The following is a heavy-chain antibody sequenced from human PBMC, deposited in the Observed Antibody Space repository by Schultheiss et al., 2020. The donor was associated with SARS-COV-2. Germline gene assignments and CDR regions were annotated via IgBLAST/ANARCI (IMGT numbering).Heavy chain of an antibody. V-gene: IGHV3-23*01. CDR2: ISGSGGST. CDR1: GFTFSSYA. D-gene: IGHD3-16*02. J-gene: IGHJ3*02. CDR3: AKGRTFGGVIVSPFDAFDI. Sequence: GGSLRLSCAASGFTFSSYAMSWVRQAPGKGLEWVSAISGSGGSTYYADSVKGRFTISRDNSKNTLYLQMNSLRAEDTAVYYCAKGRTFGGVIVSPFDAFDIWGQGTMVTVSS.